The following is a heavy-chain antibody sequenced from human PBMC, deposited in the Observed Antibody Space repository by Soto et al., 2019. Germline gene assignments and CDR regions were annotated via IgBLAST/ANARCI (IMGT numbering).Heavy chain of an antibody. CDR3: AREIRSGYYKYWYFDL. CDR1: GYTFTIYY. J-gene: IGHJ2*01. D-gene: IGHD3-3*01. Sequence: QVQLVQSGAEVKKPGASVKVSCKASGYTFTIYYMHWVRQAPGQGLEWMGWINPDSGGTKYAQKFQGGVTMTRDTYINTVYMELSRLRSDDTAVYYCAREIRSGYYKYWYFDLWGRGTLVTVSS. V-gene: IGHV1-2*02. CDR2: INPDSGGT.